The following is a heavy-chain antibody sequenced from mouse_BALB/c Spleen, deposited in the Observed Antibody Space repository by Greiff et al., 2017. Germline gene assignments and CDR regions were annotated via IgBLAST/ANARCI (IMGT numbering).Heavy chain of an antibody. CDR1: GFTFSSYT. Sequence: EVMLVESGGGLVQPGGSLKLSCAASGFTFSSYTMSWVRQTPEKRLEWVAYISNGGGSTYYPDTVKGRFTISRDNAKNTLYLQMSSLKSEDTAMYYCARHGVSTGAMDYWGQGTSVTVSS. CDR2: ISNGGGST. V-gene: IGHV5-12-2*01. CDR3: ARHGVSTGAMDY. J-gene: IGHJ4*01.